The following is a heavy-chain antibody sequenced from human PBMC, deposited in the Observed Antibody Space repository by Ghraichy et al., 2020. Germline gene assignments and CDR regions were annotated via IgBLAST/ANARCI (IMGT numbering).Heavy chain of an antibody. CDR3: ARDVSGSYYVFDY. CDR1: GFTFSSYS. J-gene: IGHJ4*02. D-gene: IGHD1-26*01. Sequence: GGSLRLSCAASGFTFSSYSMNWVRQAPGKGLEWVSSISSSSSYIYYAESVKCRFTISRDNAKNSLYLQMNSLRAEDTAVYYCARDVSGSYYVFDYWGQGTLVTVSS. V-gene: IGHV3-21*01. CDR2: ISSSSSYI.